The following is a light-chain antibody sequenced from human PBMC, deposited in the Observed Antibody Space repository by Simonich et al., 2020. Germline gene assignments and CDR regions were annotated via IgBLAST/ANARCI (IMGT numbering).Light chain of an antibody. CDR3: QQYNNWPLT. V-gene: IGKV3-15*01. J-gene: IGKJ4*01. CDR1: QSVSSN. Sequence: EIVMTQSPATRSVSPVERATLSCRASQSVSSNLAWYQQKPGQAPRLLIYGSSTRATGIPARFSGSGSGTEFTLTISRLQSEYFAVYYCQQYNNWPLTFGGGTKVEIK. CDR2: GSS.